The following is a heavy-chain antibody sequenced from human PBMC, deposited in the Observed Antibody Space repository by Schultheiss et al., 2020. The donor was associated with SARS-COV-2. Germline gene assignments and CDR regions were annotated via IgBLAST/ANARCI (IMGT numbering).Heavy chain of an antibody. J-gene: IGHJ4*02. CDR3: ARMVYCSSTGSFDY. Sequence: SGPTLVKPTQTLTLTCTFSGFSLSTSGVGVGWIRQPPGKALEWLALIYWDDDKRYSPSLKSRLTITKDTSKNQVVLTMTNMDPVDTATYYCARMVYCSSTGSFDYWGQRTLVTVSS. CDR1: GFSLSTSGVG. V-gene: IGHV2-5*02. D-gene: IGHD2-2*01. CDR2: IYWDDDK.